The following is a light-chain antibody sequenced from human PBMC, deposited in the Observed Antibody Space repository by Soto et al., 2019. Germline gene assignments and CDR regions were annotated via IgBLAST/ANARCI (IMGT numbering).Light chain of an antibody. V-gene: IGLV1-44*01. CDR1: TSNIGSDT. Sequence: QSVLTQPPSASGTPGQRVTSSCYGSTSNIGSDTVNWYQQLPGTAPKLLIYRNTQRPSGVPDRFSGSKSGASASLAISGLQSEDEADYYCASWDDSLDVVVFGGGTKLTVL. CDR3: ASWDDSLDVVV. J-gene: IGLJ2*01. CDR2: RNT.